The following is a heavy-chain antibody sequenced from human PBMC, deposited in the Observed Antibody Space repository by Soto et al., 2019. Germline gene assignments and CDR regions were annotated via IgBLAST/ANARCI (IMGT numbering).Heavy chain of an antibody. D-gene: IGHD1-1*01. CDR1: GFTFSSYS. J-gene: IGHJ4*02. CDR3: ARNMPGTTAKDY. V-gene: IGHV3-21*01. CDR2: ISSSSSYI. Sequence: ESGGGLVKPGGSLRLFCAASGFTFSSYSMNWVRQAPGKGLEWVSSISSSSSYIYYADSVKGRFTISRDNAKNSLYLQMNSLRAEDTAVYYCARNMPGTTAKDYWGQGTLVTVSS.